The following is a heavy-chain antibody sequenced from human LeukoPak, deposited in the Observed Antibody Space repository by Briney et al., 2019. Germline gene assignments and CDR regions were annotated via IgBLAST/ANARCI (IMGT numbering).Heavy chain of an antibody. V-gene: IGHV3-23*01. D-gene: IGHD4-23*01. CDR2: ISGSAGST. CDR3: AKDDDPRVYGGTSFDY. Sequence: GGSLRLSCAGSGFTFRSYGMSWVRQAPGKGLEWVSGISGSAGSTYYADSVKGRFTISRDNSKNTLYLQMNSLRAEDTAVYYCAKDDDPRVYGGTSFDYWGRGTLVTVP. J-gene: IGHJ4*02. CDR1: GFTFRSYG.